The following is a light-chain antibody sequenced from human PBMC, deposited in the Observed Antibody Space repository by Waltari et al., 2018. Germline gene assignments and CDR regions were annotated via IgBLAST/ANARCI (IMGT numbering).Light chain of an antibody. V-gene: IGKV1-5*03. CDR1: ESISTW. CDR3: QQYSYFST. CDR2: RTS. Sequence: DIQMTQSPSTLSTSVGDRVTITCRASESISTWVALYQQKPGKAPKLLIYRTSNLQSGVPPRFSGSGSGTEFTLTIRSLQPGDFATYFCQQYSYFSTFGQGTKLEIK. J-gene: IGKJ2*01.